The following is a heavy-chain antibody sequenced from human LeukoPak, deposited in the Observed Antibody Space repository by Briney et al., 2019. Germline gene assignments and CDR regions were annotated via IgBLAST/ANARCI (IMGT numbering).Heavy chain of an antibody. J-gene: IGHJ3*02. V-gene: IGHV3-21*01. CDR1: GFTFSSYS. CDR3: ARDPSFRGYSGYDYPNPNAFDI. CDR2: ISSSSSYI. D-gene: IGHD5-12*01. Sequence: GGSLRLSCAASGFTFSSYSMNWVRQAPGKGLEWVSSISSSSSYIYYADSVKGRFTISRDNAKNSLYLQMNSLRAEDTAVYYCARDPSFRGYSGYDYPNPNAFDIWRQGTMVTVSS.